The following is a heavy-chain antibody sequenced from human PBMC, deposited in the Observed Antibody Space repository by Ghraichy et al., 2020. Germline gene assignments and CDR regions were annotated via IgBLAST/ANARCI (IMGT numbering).Heavy chain of an antibody. V-gene: IGHV3-7*01. CDR1: GFTFSSYW. J-gene: IGHJ4*02. D-gene: IGHD4-17*01. CDR3: ARDYGDYVPYFDY. Sequence: GESLNISCAASGFTFSSYWMSWVRQAPGKGLEWVANIKQDGSEKYYVDSVKGRFTISRDNAKNSLYLQMNSLRAEDTAVYYCARDYGDYVPYFDYWGQGTLVTVSS. CDR2: IKQDGSEK.